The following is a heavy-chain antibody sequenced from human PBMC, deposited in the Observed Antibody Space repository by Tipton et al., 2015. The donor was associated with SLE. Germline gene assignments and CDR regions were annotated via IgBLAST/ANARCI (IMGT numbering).Heavy chain of an antibody. CDR3: ARSDPISGAFDI. Sequence: QLVQSGPEVKKPGASVKVSCKASGYTFTSYGISWVRQAPGQGLEWMGWISAYNGNTNYAQKLQGRVTINADESTSTAYMELSSLRSEDTAVYYCARSDPISGAFDIWGQGTMVTVSS. V-gene: IGHV1-18*01. D-gene: IGHD2-2*02. CDR2: ISAYNGNT. CDR1: GYTFTSYG. J-gene: IGHJ3*02.